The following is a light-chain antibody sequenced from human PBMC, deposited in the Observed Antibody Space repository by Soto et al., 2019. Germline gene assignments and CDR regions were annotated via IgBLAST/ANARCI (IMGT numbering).Light chain of an antibody. Sequence: DIQMTQSPSTLSGSVGDRVTITCRASQTISSWLAWYQQKPGKAPKLLIYKASTLKSGVPSRFSGSGSGTDFTLTISSLQPDDFATYYCQHYNSYSEAFVQGT. CDR3: QHYNSYSEA. V-gene: IGKV1-5*03. CDR1: QTISSW. J-gene: IGKJ1*01. CDR2: KAS.